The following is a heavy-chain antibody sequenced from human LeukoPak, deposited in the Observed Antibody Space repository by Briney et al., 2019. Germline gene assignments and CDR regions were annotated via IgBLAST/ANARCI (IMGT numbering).Heavy chain of an antibody. V-gene: IGHV3-48*03. CDR1: GFTFSSYE. CDR2: ISSSGSTI. D-gene: IGHD5-12*01. CDR3: ARGKLRGYYFDY. J-gene: IGHJ4*02. Sequence: GGSLRLSCAASGFTFSSYEMNWVRQAPGKGLEWVSYISSSGSTIYYADSVKGRFTISRDNAKNSLYLQMNSLRAEDTAVYYCARGKLRGYYFDYWGQGTLVTVSS.